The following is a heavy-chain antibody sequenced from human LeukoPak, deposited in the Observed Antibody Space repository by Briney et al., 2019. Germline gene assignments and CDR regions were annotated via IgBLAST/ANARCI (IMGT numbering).Heavy chain of an antibody. V-gene: IGHV4-34*01. CDR3: ARGRRNDYVWGSYRYSGATFDY. CDR2: INHSGST. Sequence: SETLSLTCAVYGGSFSGYYWSWIRQPPGKGLEWIGEINHSGSTNYNPSLKSRVTISVDTSKNQFPLKLSSVTAADTAVYYCARGRRNDYVWGSYRYSGATFDYWGQGTLVTVSS. CDR1: GGSFSGYY. D-gene: IGHD3-16*02. J-gene: IGHJ4*02.